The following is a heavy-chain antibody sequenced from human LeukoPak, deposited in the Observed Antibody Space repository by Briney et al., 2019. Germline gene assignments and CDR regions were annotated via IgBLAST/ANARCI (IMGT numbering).Heavy chain of an antibody. J-gene: IGHJ4*02. CDR1: GYTFTGYY. D-gene: IGHD6-13*01. CDR3: ARGHSSSPSFDY. V-gene: IGHV1-2*02. Sequence: GASVKVSCKASGYTFTGYYMHWVRQAPGHGLEWMGWITPNSGDTIHAQKFQGRVTMTRDTSISTAYMELSSLRSDDTAVYYCARGHSSSPSFDYWGQGTLVTVSS. CDR2: ITPNSGDT.